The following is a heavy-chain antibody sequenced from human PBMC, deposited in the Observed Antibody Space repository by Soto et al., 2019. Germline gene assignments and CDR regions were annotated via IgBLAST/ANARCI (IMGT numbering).Heavy chain of an antibody. J-gene: IGHJ2*01. V-gene: IGHV3-23*01. Sequence: WVSLRLSCEASGCACSSNAINWVRQAPGKGLEWVSSVSADGGRTYYAESVKGRFTVSRDNSKNTVFLQMNTLSAEDSAIYFCVKDQTGDLVWYFDLWGRGTLVTVSS. CDR1: GCACSSNA. CDR3: VKDQTGDLVWYFDL. D-gene: IGHD7-27*01. CDR2: VSADGGRT.